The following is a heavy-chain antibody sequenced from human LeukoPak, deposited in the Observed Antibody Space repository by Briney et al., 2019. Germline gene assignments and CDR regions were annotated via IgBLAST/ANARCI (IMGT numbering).Heavy chain of an antibody. CDR3: ARDPNAFDV. CDR1: GYTFTAYF. J-gene: IGHJ3*01. Sequence: ASVKVSCKASGYTFTAYFIHWVRQAPGQGLEWMGWINPNSGDTNYAQNFQGRVTMTRDTSINTAYMDLSRLRSDDTAVYYCARDPNAFDVWGQGTMVTVSS. CDR2: INPNSGDT. V-gene: IGHV1-2*02.